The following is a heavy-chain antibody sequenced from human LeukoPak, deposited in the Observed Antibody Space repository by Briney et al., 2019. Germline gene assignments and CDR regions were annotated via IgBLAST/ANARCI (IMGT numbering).Heavy chain of an antibody. CDR2: ISSSSSYI. CDR3: AKDLNYYGSGSYYPLWY. J-gene: IGHJ4*02. D-gene: IGHD3-10*01. V-gene: IGHV3-21*01. Sequence: GGSLRLSCAASGFTFSSYSMNWVRQAPGKGLEWVSSISSSSSYIYYADSLKGRFTISRDNAKNSLYLQMNSLRAEDTAVYYCAKDLNYYGSGSYYPLWYWGQGTQVTVSS. CDR1: GFTFSSYS.